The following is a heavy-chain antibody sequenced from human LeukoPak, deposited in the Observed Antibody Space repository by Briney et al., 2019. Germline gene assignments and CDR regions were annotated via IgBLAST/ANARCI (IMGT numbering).Heavy chain of an antibody. D-gene: IGHD3-10*01. V-gene: IGHV3-53*01. CDR1: GFTVSNNY. Sequence: PGGSLRLSCAASGFTVSNNYMSWVRQAPGKGLEWVSVIYSSGTTYYAYSVKGRFTISRDNSKNTLYLQMNSLRAEDTAMYYCASWSGAQSWGQGTLVTVSS. J-gene: IGHJ4*02. CDR3: ASWSGAQS. CDR2: IYSSGTT.